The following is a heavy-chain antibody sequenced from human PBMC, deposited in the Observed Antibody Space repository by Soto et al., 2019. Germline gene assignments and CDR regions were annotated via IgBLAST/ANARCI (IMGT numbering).Heavy chain of an antibody. CDR3: AKGYSDGVLEPLGY. V-gene: IGHV3-9*01. J-gene: IGHJ4*02. Sequence: EVQLVESGGGLVQPGRSLRLSCAASGFTFDDYAMHWVRQAPGKGLEWVSGISWNSGIIDYADSVKGRFTISRDNAKNSLYLHMNSLRAEDTALYYCAKGYSDGVLEPLGYWGQGTLVTVSS. D-gene: IGHD5-18*01. CDR1: GFTFDDYA. CDR2: ISWNSGII.